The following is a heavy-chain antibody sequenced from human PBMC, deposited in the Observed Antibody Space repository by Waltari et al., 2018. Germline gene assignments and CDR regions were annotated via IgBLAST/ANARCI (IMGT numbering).Heavy chain of an antibody. CDR2: VDPGEGST. J-gene: IGHJ4*02. Sequence: LVQTGAEMGTTGPTLKISCQATGFAFVSIYVHWVRQDPAKGLEWVGLVDPGEGSTVYADTFQCRVISAADSSTNIVHMELRGLRLEDAAVYYCTVSEVGKYFEKWGQVTLVTVSS. CDR1: GFAFVSIY. V-gene: IGHV1-69-2*01. D-gene: IGHD3-10*01. CDR3: TVSEVGKYFEK.